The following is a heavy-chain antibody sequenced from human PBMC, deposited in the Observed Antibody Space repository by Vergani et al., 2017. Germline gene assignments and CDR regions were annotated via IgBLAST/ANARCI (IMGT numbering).Heavy chain of an antibody. CDR2: IHPADSDT. D-gene: IGHD6-13*01. CDR1: GYSFTNYW. Sequence: EVQLVQSGAEVKKPGESLKISCQISGYSFTNYWIGWVRQMPGKGLEWMGIIHPADSDTRYSPSFQGQVTISVDKSISTAYLQRSSLRASDSAMYYCAREAAAGTSLFDYWGQGTLVTVSS. V-gene: IGHV5-51*01. J-gene: IGHJ4*02. CDR3: AREAAAGTSLFDY.